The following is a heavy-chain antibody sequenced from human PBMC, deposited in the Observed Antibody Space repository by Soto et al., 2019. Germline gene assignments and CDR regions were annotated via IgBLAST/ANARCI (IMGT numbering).Heavy chain of an antibody. CDR1: GFTFSSYA. CDR3: AKTGYSSSWYGRGDDWFDP. V-gene: IGHV3-23*01. D-gene: IGHD6-13*01. CDR2: ISGSGGST. Sequence: GGSLRLSCAASGFTFSSYAMSWVRQAPGKGLEWVSAISGSGGSTYYADSVKGRFTISRDNSKNTLYLQMNSLRAEDTAVYYCAKTGYSSSWYGRGDDWFDPWGQGTLVTVSS. J-gene: IGHJ5*02.